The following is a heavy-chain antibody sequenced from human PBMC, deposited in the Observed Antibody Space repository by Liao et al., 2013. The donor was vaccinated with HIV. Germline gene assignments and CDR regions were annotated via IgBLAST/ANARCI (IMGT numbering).Heavy chain of an antibody. Sequence: QLQLQESGPGLVKPSETLALTCTVSGGSISSSYYWSWIRQPPGKGLEWIGYSYYGGITSYNPSLKSRVTISLDTSKNQISLRLNSVTAADTAVYYCARESPEDGVPFDFWGQGSLVTVSS. CDR2: SYYGGIT. J-gene: IGHJ4*02. CDR1: GGSISSSYY. V-gene: IGHV4-61*01. CDR3: ARESPEDGVPFDF. D-gene: IGHD1-1*01.